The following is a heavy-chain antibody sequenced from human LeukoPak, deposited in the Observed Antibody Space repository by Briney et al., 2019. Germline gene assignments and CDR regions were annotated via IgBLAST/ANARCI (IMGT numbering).Heavy chain of an antibody. V-gene: IGHV1-18*01. D-gene: IGHD3-9*01. CDR3: ARDRGGLRYFDWLRTHFDY. CDR2: ISAYNGNT. J-gene: IGHJ4*02. CDR1: GYTFTSYG. Sequence: ASVKVSCKASGYTFTSYGISWVRQAPGQGLEWMGWISAYNGNTNYAQKLQGRVTMTTDTSTSTAYMELRSLRSDDTAVCYCARDRGGLRYFDWLRTHFDYWGQGTLVTVSS.